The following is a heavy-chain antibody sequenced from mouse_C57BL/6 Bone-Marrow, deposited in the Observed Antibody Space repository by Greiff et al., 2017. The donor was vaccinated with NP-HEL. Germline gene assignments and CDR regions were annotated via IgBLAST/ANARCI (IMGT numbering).Heavy chain of an antibody. D-gene: IGHD1-1*02. J-gene: IGHJ1*03. CDR2: IYPRSGNT. Sequence: VQGVESGAELARPGASVKLSCKASGYTFTSYGISWVKQRTGQGLEWIGEIYPRSGNTYYNEKFKGKATLTADKSSSTAYMELRSLTSEDSAVYFCAGNYVQTYFDVWGTGTTVTVSS. V-gene: IGHV1-81*01. CDR3: AGNYVQTYFDV. CDR1: GYTFTSYG.